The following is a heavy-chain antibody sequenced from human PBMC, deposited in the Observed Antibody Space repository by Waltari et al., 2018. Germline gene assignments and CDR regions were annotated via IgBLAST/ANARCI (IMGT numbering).Heavy chain of an antibody. CDR2: INPNSGGT. CDR1: GYTFTGYY. Sequence: QVQLVQSGAEVKKPGASVKVSCKASGYTFTGYYMHWVRQAPGQGLEWMGRINPNSGGTNYAQKCQGRVTMTRDTSISTAYMELSRLRSDDTAVYYCAREGLERDYYYGMDVWGQGTTVTVSS. D-gene: IGHD1-1*01. J-gene: IGHJ6*02. V-gene: IGHV1-2*06. CDR3: AREGLERDYYYGMDV.